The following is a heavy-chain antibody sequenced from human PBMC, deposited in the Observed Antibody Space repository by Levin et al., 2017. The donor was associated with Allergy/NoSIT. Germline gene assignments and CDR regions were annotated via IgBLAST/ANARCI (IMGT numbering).Heavy chain of an antibody. J-gene: IGHJ3*01. CDR1: GYNFPTYW. V-gene: IGHV5-51*01. CDR2: IYPGDSDP. D-gene: IGHD1-14*01. CDR3: AKLRRGALRNDAFDV. Sequence: PGGSLRLSCKGSGYNFPTYWIGWVRQMPGKGLEWMGIIYPGDSDPRYSPSFQGQVTIAVDKSISTAYLQWSSLKASDTAMYYCAKLRRGALRNDAFDVWGQGTMVTVSS.